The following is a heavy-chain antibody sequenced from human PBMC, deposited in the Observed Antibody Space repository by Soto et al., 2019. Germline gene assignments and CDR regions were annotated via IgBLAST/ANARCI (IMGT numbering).Heavy chain of an antibody. CDR2: SIPICGTA. CDR1: GGTFSSYA. Sequence: QVQLVQSGAGVKKPGSSVTVSCKASGGTFSSYAISGVRQAPGQELEWRGGSIPICGTANYAQKFQGRVTITADDSKSTAYMELSSLRAEDTAVYYCARSLSRVFDWFDPWGQGTLVTVSS. V-gene: IGHV1-69*01. J-gene: IGHJ5*02. CDR3: ARSLSRVFDWFDP.